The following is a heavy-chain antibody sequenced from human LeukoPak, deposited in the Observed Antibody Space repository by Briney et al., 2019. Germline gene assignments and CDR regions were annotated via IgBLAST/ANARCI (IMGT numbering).Heavy chain of an antibody. Sequence: GESLKISCKISGYRLTSNWIGWVRQVPGKGLEWMGLIYPGYSDAKYSPSFQGQVTFSVDASISTAYLQLSGLRASDTAIYYCVRFALSSSLDHWGQGTLVTVSS. CDR2: IYPGYSDA. D-gene: IGHD6-13*01. J-gene: IGHJ5*02. CDR1: GYRLTSNW. CDR3: VRFALSSSLDH. V-gene: IGHV5-51*01.